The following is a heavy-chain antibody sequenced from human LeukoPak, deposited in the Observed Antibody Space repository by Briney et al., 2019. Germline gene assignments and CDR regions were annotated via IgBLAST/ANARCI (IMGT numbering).Heavy chain of an antibody. J-gene: IGHJ5*02. V-gene: IGHV1-18*01. CDR3: ARDLIAVRPGWFDP. D-gene: IGHD6-6*01. Sequence: ASVKVSCKASGYTFTTYGISWVRLAPGQGLEWMGWISAYNGNTNYAHQFQGRVTMTTDTSMSTAYMELRSLRSDDTAVYYCARDLIAVRPGWFDPWGQGSLVTVSS. CDR1: GYTFTTYG. CDR2: ISAYNGNT.